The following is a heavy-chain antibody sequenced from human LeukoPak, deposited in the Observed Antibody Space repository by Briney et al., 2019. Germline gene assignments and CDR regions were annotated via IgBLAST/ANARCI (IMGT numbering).Heavy chain of an antibody. V-gene: IGHV4-59*01. CDR3: ARSTRSAFDI. CDR1: GGSISSYY. J-gene: IGHJ3*02. Sequence: SETLSLTCTVSGGSISSYYWSWIRQPPGKGLEWIGYIYYSGSTNYDPSLKSRVTISVDTSKNQFSLKLSSVTAADTAVYYCARSTRSAFDIWGQGTMVTVSS. CDR2: IYYSGST.